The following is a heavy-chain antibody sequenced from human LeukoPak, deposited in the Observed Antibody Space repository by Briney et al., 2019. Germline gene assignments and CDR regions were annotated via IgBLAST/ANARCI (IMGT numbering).Heavy chain of an antibody. CDR3: ARSYGSGSYYYYGMDV. J-gene: IGHJ6*02. V-gene: IGHV3-20*04. D-gene: IGHD3-10*01. CDR1: GFTFDDYG. CDR2: INWNAGRI. Sequence: GGSLRLSCAASGFTFDDYGMSWVRQAPGKGLEWVSGINWNAGRIGYAASVKGRFTISRDNAKNSLYLQMNSLRAEDTAVYYCARSYGSGSYYYYGMDVWGQGTTVTVSS.